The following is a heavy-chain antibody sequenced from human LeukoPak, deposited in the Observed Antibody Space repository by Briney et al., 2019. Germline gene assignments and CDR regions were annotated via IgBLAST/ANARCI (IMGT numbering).Heavy chain of an antibody. V-gene: IGHV1-69*13. J-gene: IGHJ4*02. CDR2: IIPIFGTA. CDR1: GGTFSSYA. D-gene: IGHD3-3*01. Sequence: ASVKVSCKASGGTFSSYAISWLRQAPGQGLEWMGGIIPIFGTANYAQKFQGRVTITADESTSTAYMERSSLRSEDTAVYYYARDHDFWSGYHDYWGQGTLVTVSS. CDR3: ARDHDFWSGYHDY.